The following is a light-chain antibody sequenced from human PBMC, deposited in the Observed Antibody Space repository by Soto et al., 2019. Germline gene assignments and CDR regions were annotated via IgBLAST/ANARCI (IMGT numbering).Light chain of an antibody. V-gene: IGKV3-11*01. CDR3: QQRINWPPIT. CDR2: DAS. J-gene: IGKJ5*01. CDR1: QSVSNY. Sequence: EIVLTQSPATLSLSPGERATLSCRASQSVSNYLVWYQQKPGQAPRLLIYDASNRATGIPARFSGSGSGTDFTLTISSLEPEDSAVYYCQQRINWPPITFGQGTRLEIK.